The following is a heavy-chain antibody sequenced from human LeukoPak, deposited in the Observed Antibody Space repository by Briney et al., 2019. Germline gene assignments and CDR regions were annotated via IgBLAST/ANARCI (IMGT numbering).Heavy chain of an antibody. CDR1: GFTLSSYW. D-gene: IGHD3-22*01. V-gene: IGHV3-74*01. Sequence: GGSLRLSCAAAGFTLSSYWMHWVRQAPGKGLVWVSRISSDGIRTLYADSVKGRFSNSRDNAKNTLYLQMNSLRAEDTAVYYCSRHYYDSGSYYYTEYWGQGTRVTVSS. J-gene: IGHJ4*02. CDR3: SRHYYDSGSYYYTEY. CDR2: ISSDGIRT.